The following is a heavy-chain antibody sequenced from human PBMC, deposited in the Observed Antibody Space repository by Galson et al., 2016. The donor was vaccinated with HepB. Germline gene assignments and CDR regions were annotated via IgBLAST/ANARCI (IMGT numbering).Heavy chain of an antibody. CDR2: ISYDGSNK. V-gene: IGHV3-30*18. CDR1: GFTFSSYG. CDR3: AKSHLLLTYYYDSGGLDALDV. J-gene: IGHJ3*01. Sequence: SLRLSCATSGFTFSSYGMHWVRQAPGKGLEWVAVISYDGSNKYYADSVKGRFTISRDNSKNTLYLQINSLRAEDTAVYYCAKSHLLLTYYYDSGGLDALDVWSRGTVVTVSS. D-gene: IGHD3-22*01.